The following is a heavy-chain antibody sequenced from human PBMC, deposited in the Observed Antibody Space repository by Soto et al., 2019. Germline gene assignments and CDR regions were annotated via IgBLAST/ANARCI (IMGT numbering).Heavy chain of an antibody. CDR1: GGSISSSNW. D-gene: IGHD3-3*01. Sequence: SETLSLTCAVSGGSISSSNWWSWVRQPPGKGLEWIGEIYHSGSTNYNPSLKSRVTISVDKSKNQFSLKLSSVTAADTAVYYCARDRGNYDFWSGDYYYYGMDVWGQGTTVTVSS. CDR3: ARDRGNYDFWSGDYYYYGMDV. J-gene: IGHJ6*02. CDR2: IYHSGST. V-gene: IGHV4-4*02.